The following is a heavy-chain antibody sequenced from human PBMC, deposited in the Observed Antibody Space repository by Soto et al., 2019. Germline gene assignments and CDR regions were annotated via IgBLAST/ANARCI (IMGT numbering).Heavy chain of an antibody. CDR1: GFTFSSYG. D-gene: IGHD6-6*01. V-gene: IGHV3-30*18. CDR3: AKDFEYSSSTGYYYYGMDV. Sequence: QVQLVESGGGVVQPGRSLRLSCAASGFTFSSYGMHWVRQAPGKGLEWVAVISYDGSNKYYADSVKGRFTISRENSKNTLYLQMNSLRAEDTAVYYCAKDFEYSSSTGYYYYGMDVWGQGTTVTVSS. CDR2: ISYDGSNK. J-gene: IGHJ6*02.